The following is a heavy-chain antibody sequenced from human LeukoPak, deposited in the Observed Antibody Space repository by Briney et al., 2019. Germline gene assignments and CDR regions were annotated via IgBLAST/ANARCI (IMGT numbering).Heavy chain of an antibody. CDR1: GFTLSSYG. J-gene: IGHJ4*02. V-gene: IGHV3-30*18. CDR2: ISYDGSNK. Sequence: GGSLRLSCAASGFTLSSYGMHWVRQAPGKGLEWVAVISYDGSNKYYADSVKGRFTISRDNSKNTLYLQMNSLRAEDTAVYYCAKDRAPFGESPFDYWGQGTLVTVSS. D-gene: IGHD3-10*01. CDR3: AKDRAPFGESPFDY.